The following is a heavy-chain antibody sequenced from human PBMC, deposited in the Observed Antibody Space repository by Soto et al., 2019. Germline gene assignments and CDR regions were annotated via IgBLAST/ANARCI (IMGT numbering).Heavy chain of an antibody. V-gene: IGHV3-13*04. CDR2: IGTAGDT. CDR3: ARAIGPTLFDY. CDR1: GFTFSSYD. Sequence: GGSLRLSCSASGFTFSSYDMHWVRQGPGKGLEWASAIGTAGDTNYAGSVKGRFTISRENAKNSLYLQMNSLRARDTAIYFCARAIGPTLFDYWGQGTLVTVS. D-gene: IGHD3-22*01. J-gene: IGHJ4*02.